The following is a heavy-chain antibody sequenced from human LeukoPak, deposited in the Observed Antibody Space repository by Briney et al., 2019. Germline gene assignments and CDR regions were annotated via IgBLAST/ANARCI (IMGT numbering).Heavy chain of an antibody. Sequence: GGSLRLSCAASGFTFSSYAMSWVRQAPGEGLQWVSAISGSGDSTYYADSVKGRFTISRDNSKNTLYLQMNSLRVEDTAVYYCAKAPHARVVTTASFTSEFDYWGQGTLVTVPS. D-gene: IGHD5-12*01. J-gene: IGHJ4*02. CDR1: GFTFSSYA. CDR3: AKAPHARVVTTASFTSEFDY. V-gene: IGHV3-23*01. CDR2: ISGSGDST.